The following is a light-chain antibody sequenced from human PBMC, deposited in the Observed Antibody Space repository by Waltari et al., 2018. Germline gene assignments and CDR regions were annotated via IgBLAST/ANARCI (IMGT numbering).Light chain of an antibody. CDR3: QQGNSYPPT. V-gene: IGKV1-13*02. CDR1: QGISSY. CDR2: YAN. Sequence: IQMSQSPSSLSASVGDRVTITCRASQGISSYLNWYQQKPGKAPKLLIYYANSLASGVPSRFIGSGSGTEFTLTISSLQPEDFATYYCQQGNSYPPTFGQGTKVEIK. J-gene: IGKJ1*01.